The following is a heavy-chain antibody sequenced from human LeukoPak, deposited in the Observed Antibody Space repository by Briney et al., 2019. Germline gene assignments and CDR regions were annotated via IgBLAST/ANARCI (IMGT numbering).Heavy chain of an antibody. D-gene: IGHD3-10*01. CDR3: ASPTDVLLWFGEFDY. CDR1: GFTFSSYE. Sequence: GGSLRLSCAASGFTFSSYEMNWVRQAPGKGLEWVSYISSSGSTIYYADSVKGRFTISRDNAKNSLYLQMNSLRAEDTAVYYCASPTDVLLWFGEFDYWGQGTLVTVSS. CDR2: ISSSGSTI. V-gene: IGHV3-48*03. J-gene: IGHJ4*02.